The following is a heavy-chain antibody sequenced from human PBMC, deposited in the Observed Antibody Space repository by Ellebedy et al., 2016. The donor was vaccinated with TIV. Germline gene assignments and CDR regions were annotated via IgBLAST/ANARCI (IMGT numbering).Heavy chain of an antibody. Sequence: GESLKISCAVSGFTFSSYWMHWVRQAPGKGLVWVSRINSDGSIPGYADSVKGRFTISRDNAKNILYLQMDSLRAEDTAVYYCAPNPLSGNYYTGDFDYWGQGTVVTVSS. V-gene: IGHV3-74*01. CDR2: INSDGSIP. CDR1: GFTFSSYW. CDR3: APNPLSGNYYTGDFDY. D-gene: IGHD1-26*01. J-gene: IGHJ4*02.